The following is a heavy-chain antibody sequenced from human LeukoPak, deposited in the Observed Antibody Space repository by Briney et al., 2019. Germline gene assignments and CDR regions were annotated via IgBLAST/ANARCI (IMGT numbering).Heavy chain of an antibody. D-gene: IGHD3-22*01. J-gene: IGHJ4*02. CDR3: ARGDYYDSSGPNDY. CDR2: IIPIFGTA. V-gene: IGHV1-69*13. Sequence: GASVKVSCKASGGTFSSYAISWERQAPGQGLEWMGGIIPIFGTANYAQKFQGRVTITADESTSTAYMELRSLRSEDTAVYYCARGDYYDSSGPNDYWGQGTLVTVSS. CDR1: GGTFSSYA.